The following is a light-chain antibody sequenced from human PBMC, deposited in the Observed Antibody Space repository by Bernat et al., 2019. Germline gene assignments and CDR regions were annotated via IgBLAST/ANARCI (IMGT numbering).Light chain of an antibody. CDR2: EVN. V-gene: IGLV2-8*01. Sequence: QSALTQPPSASGSPGQSVTISCIGTSSDVGGYNYVSWHQQHPGKAPKLMIYEVNKRPSGVPDRFSASKSGITASLTVSGLQAEDEADYYCSSYAGSNNWVFGGGTKLAVL. J-gene: IGLJ2*01. CDR1: SSDVGGYNY. CDR3: SSYAGSNNWV.